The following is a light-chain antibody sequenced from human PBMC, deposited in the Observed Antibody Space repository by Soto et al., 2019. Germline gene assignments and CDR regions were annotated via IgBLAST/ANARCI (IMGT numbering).Light chain of an antibody. Sequence: QSALIQPASVSGSPGQSITISCTGTNSDIGLFSLVSWYQQYPDKAPKLILYEVSKWPSGIPHRFSGSKSGNTASLTISGLQAEDEADYYCCSYAGSRTWVFGGGTKLTVL. CDR3: CSYAGSRTWV. V-gene: IGLV2-23*02. CDR2: EVS. J-gene: IGLJ3*02. CDR1: NSDIGLFSL.